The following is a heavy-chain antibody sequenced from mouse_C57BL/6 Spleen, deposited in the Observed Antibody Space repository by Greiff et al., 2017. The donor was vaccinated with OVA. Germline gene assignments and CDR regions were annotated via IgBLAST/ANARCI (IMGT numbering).Heavy chain of an antibody. D-gene: IGHD2-2*01. CDR2: IYPGSGNT. V-gene: IGHV1-76*01. CDR1: GYTFTDYY. J-gene: IGHJ3*01. Sequence: VQLQQSGAELVRPGASVKLSCKASGYTFTDYYINWVKQRPGQGLEWIARIYPGSGNTYYNEKFKGKATLTAEKSSSTAYMQLSSLTSEDSAVYFCARQGGYDAAWFAYWGQGTLVTVSA. CDR3: ARQGGYDAAWFAY.